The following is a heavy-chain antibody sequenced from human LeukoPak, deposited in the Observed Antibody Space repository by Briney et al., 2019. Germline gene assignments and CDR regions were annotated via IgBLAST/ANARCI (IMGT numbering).Heavy chain of an antibody. CDR2: IYYSGST. J-gene: IGHJ6*02. V-gene: IGHV4-59*12. CDR1: GGSISSYY. CDR3: AREPNGMDV. Sequence: SETLSLTCTVSGGSISSYYWSWIRQPPGKGLEWIGYIYYSGSTNYNPSLKSRVTISVDKSKNQFSLKLSSVTAADTAVYYCAREPNGMDVWGQGTTVTVSS.